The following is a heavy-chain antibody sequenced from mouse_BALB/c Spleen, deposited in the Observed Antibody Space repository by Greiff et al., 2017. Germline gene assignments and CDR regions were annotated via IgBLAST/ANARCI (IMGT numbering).Heavy chain of an antibody. Sequence: EVKLMESGAELVKPGASVKLSCTASGFNIKDTYMHWVKQRPEQGLEWIGRIDPANGNTKYDPKFQGKATITADTSSNTAYLQLSSLTSEDTAVYYCARRSFLYYYGSTNYFDYWGQGTTLTVSS. CDR3: ARRSFLYYYGSTNYFDY. CDR2: IDPANGNT. V-gene: IGHV14-3*02. D-gene: IGHD1-1*01. J-gene: IGHJ2*01. CDR1: GFNIKDTY.